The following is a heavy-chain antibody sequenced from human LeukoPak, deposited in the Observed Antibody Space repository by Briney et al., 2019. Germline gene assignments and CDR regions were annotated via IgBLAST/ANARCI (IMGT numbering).Heavy chain of an antibody. J-gene: IGHJ4*02. CDR3: AREDYYGSERFDY. D-gene: IGHD3-10*01. V-gene: IGHV4-34*01. Sequence: PPETLSLTCAVYGGSFSGYYWSWIRQPPGKGLEWIGEINHSGSTNYNPSLKSRVTISVDTSKNQFSLKLSSVTAADTAVYYCAREDYYGSERFDYWGQGTLVTVSS. CDR1: GGSFSGYY. CDR2: INHSGST.